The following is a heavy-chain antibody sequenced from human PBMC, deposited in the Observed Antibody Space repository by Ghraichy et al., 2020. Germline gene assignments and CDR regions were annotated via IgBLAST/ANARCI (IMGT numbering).Heavy chain of an antibody. J-gene: IGHJ5*02. CDR3: ARGNIAATATRRRFDP. D-gene: IGHD2-15*01. CDR1: GGSFSGYY. CDR2: INHSGST. V-gene: IGHV4-34*01. Sequence: SETLSLTCAVYGGSFSGYYWSWIRQPPGKGLEWIGEINHSGSTNYNPSLKSRVTISVDTSKNQFSLKLSSVTAADTAVYYCARGNIAATATRRRFDPWGQGTLVTVSS.